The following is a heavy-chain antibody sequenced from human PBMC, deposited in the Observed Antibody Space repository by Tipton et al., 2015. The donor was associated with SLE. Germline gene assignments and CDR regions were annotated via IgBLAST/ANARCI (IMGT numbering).Heavy chain of an antibody. J-gene: IGHJ4*02. D-gene: IGHD6-25*01. Sequence: TLSLTCAVYGGSFSGYYWSWIRQPPGKGLEWIGEINHSGSTNYNPSLKSRVTISVDTSKKQFSLKVSSVTAADTAVYYCASPGYSSDWGQGTLVTVSS. CDR1: GGSFSGYY. V-gene: IGHV4-34*01. CDR2: INHSGST. CDR3: ASPGYSSD.